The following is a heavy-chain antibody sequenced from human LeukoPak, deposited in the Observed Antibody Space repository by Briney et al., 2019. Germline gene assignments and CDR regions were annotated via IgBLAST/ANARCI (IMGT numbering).Heavy chain of an antibody. Sequence: GESLKISCKGSGYSFTSYWIGWVRQMPGKGLEGMGIIYPGDSDTRYSPSFQGQVTISADKSISTAYLQWSSLKASDTAMYYCASSEYYDFWSGTGGPFDYWGQGTLVTVSS. CDR3: ASSEYYDFWSGTGGPFDY. D-gene: IGHD3-3*01. J-gene: IGHJ4*02. CDR1: GYSFTSYW. CDR2: IYPGDSDT. V-gene: IGHV5-51*01.